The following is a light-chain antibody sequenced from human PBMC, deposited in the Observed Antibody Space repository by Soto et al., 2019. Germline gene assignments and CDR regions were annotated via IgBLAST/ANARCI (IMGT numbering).Light chain of an antibody. CDR1: RSDLVAYDY. CDR3: FSFKTTSTQV. J-gene: IGLJ1*01. CDR2: EVN. V-gene: IGLV2-14*01. Sequence: QSALTQPASLSGSPGQSLTISCTGTRSDLVAYDYVSWFQQHPGKAPKLMMSEVNNRPSAVSNRFSGAKSGDTADLTISGLQVEDEAAYFYFSFKTTSTQVFGTGTKVTVL.